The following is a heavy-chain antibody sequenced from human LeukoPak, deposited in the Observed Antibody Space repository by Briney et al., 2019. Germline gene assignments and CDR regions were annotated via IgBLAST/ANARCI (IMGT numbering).Heavy chain of an antibody. Sequence: ASVKVSCKVSGYTLTELSMHWVRQAPGKGLEWVGGLDPEDGETIYAQKFQGRVTTTEDTSTDTAYMELSSLRSEDTAVYYCATSLSSIAARSPPYWGQGTLVTVSS. CDR3: ATSLSSIAARSPPY. CDR2: LDPEDGET. CDR1: GYTLTELS. D-gene: IGHD6-6*01. J-gene: IGHJ4*02. V-gene: IGHV1-24*01.